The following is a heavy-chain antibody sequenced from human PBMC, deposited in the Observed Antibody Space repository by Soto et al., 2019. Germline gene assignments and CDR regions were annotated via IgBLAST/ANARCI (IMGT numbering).Heavy chain of an antibody. CDR3: ARGSYDYVWGSCRNLDY. V-gene: IGHV4-39*01. Sequence: TLSLTCTVSGGSISSSSFYWGWVRQPPGRGLEWIGSIYYSGSTYYNPSLKSRVTISADTSKNQFSLELSSVTAADTAVYYCARGSYDYVWGSCRNLDYWGQGTQVTVSS. CDR2: IYYSGST. D-gene: IGHD3-16*01. CDR1: GGSISSSSFY. J-gene: IGHJ4*02.